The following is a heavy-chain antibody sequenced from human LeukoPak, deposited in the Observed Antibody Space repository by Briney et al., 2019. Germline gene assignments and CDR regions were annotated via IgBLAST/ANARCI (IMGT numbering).Heavy chain of an antibody. J-gene: IGHJ4*02. CDR2: ISSSSSTI. Sequence: PGGSLRLSCAASGFTFSSYSMNWVRQAPGKGLEWVSSISSSSSTIYYADSVKGRFTISRDNAKNSLYLQMNSLRDEDTAVYYCARVYPIVGALTFDYWGQGTLVTVSS. CDR1: GFTFSSYS. V-gene: IGHV3-48*02. D-gene: IGHD1-26*01. CDR3: ARVYPIVGALTFDY.